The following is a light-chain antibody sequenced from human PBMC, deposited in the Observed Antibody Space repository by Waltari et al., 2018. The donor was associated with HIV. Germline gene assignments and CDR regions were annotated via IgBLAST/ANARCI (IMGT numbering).Light chain of an antibody. Sequence: SALTQPASVSGSPVQSITISCTGTSSDVGGYNYVSWYLQLPGKAPKLMIYEVSNRPSGVSKRFSCTKSGTPASLTISVLQAEDEADYYCSSYTSSSTLAVFGGGTKLTVL. CDR1: SSDVGGYNY. V-gene: IGLV2-14*01. CDR3: SSYTSSSTLAV. J-gene: IGLJ2*01. CDR2: EVS.